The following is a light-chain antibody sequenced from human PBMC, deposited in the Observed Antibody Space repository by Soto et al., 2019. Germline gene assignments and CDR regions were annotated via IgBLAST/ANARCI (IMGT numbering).Light chain of an antibody. CDR3: QQYHNWPPGT. CDR1: QSVSSN. Sequence: EIVMTQSPATLSVSPGERATLSCRASQSVSSNLAWYQQKPGQTPRHLIYGASTRATGIPARFSGSGSGTELTLTISSLQSGDFAVSYCQQYHNWPPGTFGQGTKVEIK. CDR2: GAS. J-gene: IGKJ1*01. V-gene: IGKV3-15*01.